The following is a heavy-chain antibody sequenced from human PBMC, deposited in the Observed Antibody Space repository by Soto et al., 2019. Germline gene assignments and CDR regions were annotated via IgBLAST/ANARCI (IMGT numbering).Heavy chain of an antibody. V-gene: IGHV3-73*01. J-gene: IGHJ3*02. CDR1: GFTFSGSA. Sequence: PGGSLRLSCAASGFTFSGSAMHWVRQASGKGLEWVGRIRSKANKYATAYAASVTGRFTISRDDSKDTAFLQMNSLKAEDTAVYYCTRIKDYCDSGGPNDAFDIWGQGTMVTVSS. D-gene: IGHD3-22*01. CDR2: IRSKANKYAT. CDR3: TRIKDYCDSGGPNDAFDI.